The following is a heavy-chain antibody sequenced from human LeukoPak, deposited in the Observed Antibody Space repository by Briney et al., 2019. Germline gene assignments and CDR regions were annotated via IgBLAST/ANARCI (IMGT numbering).Heavy chain of an antibody. CDR2: ISGSGGST. Sequence: GGSLRLSCAASGLTFSDYVMSWVRQAPGKGLEWVSAISGSGGSTYYADSVKGRFTISRDNSKNTLYLQMNSLRAEDTAVYYCAADYGSSMDVWGQGTTVTVSS. V-gene: IGHV3-23*01. D-gene: IGHD3-10*01. CDR1: GLTFSDYV. J-gene: IGHJ6*02. CDR3: AADYGSSMDV.